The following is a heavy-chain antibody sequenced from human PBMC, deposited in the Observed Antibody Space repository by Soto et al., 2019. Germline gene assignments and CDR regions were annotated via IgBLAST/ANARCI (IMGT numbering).Heavy chain of an antibody. CDR3: ARDFPTGDYGKGSY. V-gene: IGHV1-18*01. J-gene: IGHJ4*02. CDR1: GYTFTSYG. Sequence: GASVKVSCKASGYTFTSYGISWVRQAPGRGLEWMGWISAYNGNTNYAQKLQGRVTMTTDTSTSTAYMELRSLRSDDTAVYYCARDFPTGDYGKGSYWGQGTLVTVSS. CDR2: ISAYNGNT. D-gene: IGHD4-17*01.